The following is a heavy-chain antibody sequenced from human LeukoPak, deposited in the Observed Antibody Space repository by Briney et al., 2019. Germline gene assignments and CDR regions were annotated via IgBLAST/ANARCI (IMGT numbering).Heavy chain of an antibody. D-gene: IGHD2-15*01. V-gene: IGHV4-39*07. CDR3: ARVESEWATHSRVYY. CDR1: GGSISSSSYY. J-gene: IGHJ4*02. Sequence: PSQTLSLTCTVSGGSISSSSYYWGWIRQPPGKGLEWIGSIYYSGSTYYNPSLKSRVTISVDTSKNQFSLKLSSVTAADTAVYYCARVESEWATHSRVYYWGQGTLVTVSS. CDR2: IYYSGST.